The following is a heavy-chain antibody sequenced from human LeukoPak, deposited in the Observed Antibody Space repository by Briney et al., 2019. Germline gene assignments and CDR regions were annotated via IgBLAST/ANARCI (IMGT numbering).Heavy chain of an antibody. V-gene: IGHV4-38-2*01. J-gene: IGHJ3*02. D-gene: IGHD2/OR15-2a*01. CDR2: VYHSGNT. Sequence: PSETLSLTCDVSGYSNRTGYYWGWVRQPPGKDLEWIGSVYHSGNTYYNPSLQSRVNILVDTSKNQFSLSLTSVTAADTAVYYCARSYFSVGAFDIWGQGTXVTVSS. CDR1: GYSNRTGYY. CDR3: ARSYFSVGAFDI.